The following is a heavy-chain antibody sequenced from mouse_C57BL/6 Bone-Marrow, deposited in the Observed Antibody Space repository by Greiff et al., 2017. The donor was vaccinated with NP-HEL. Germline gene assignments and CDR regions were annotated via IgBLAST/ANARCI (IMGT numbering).Heavy chain of an antibody. Sequence: VQLQQPGAELVKPGASVKLSCKASGYTFTSYWMQWVKQRPGQGLEWIGEIDPSDSYTNYNQKFKGKATLTVDTSSSTAYMQLSSLTSEDSAVYYCAYGSSPDYWGQGTTLTVSS. V-gene: IGHV1-50*01. J-gene: IGHJ2*01. D-gene: IGHD1-1*01. CDR1: GYTFTSYW. CDR3: AYGSSPDY. CDR2: IDPSDSYT.